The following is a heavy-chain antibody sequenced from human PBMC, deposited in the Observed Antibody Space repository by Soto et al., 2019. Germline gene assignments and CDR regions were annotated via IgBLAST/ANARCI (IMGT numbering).Heavy chain of an antibody. V-gene: IGHV3-30*18. CDR1: GFTFSRFG. D-gene: IGHD5-18*01. CDR3: AKSYRNSYGYYYGMDV. Sequence: QVQLVESGGGVVQPGRSLRPSCAASGFTFSRFGMHWVRQAPGKGLEWVAVISYDGSNTYYPDSVKGRFTSSRDNSKNTLSLQMNSLRPEDTAVYYCAKSYRNSYGYYYGMDVWGQGTTVTV. CDR2: ISYDGSNT. J-gene: IGHJ6*02.